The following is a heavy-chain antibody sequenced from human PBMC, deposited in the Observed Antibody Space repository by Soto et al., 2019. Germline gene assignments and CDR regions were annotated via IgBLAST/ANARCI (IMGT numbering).Heavy chain of an antibody. CDR1: GGSISSSNW. CDR3: ARALAYCGGDCYFFGTEAFDI. V-gene: IGHV4-4*02. CDR2: IYHSWST. D-gene: IGHD2-21*02. J-gene: IGHJ3*02. Sequence: QVQLQESGPGLVKPSGTLSLTCAVSGGSISSSNWWSWVRQPPGKGLEWIGEIYHSWSTNYNPSRKSRVTISVDKSKIQCSLKRSDVTAADTAVYDCARALAYCGGDCYFFGTEAFDIWCQGTMVTVSS.